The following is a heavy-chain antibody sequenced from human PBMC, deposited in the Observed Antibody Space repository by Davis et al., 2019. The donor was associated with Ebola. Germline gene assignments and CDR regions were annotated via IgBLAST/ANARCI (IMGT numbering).Heavy chain of an antibody. V-gene: IGHV3-73*01. CDR1: GFTFSGSA. Sequence: GESLKISCAASGFTFSGSAMHWVRQASGKGLEWVGRIRSKANSYATAYAASVKGRFTISRDDSKNTLYLQMNSLKTEDTAVYYCSRSGPDNWGQGTLVTVSS. CDR2: IRSKANSYAT. J-gene: IGHJ4*02. D-gene: IGHD1-26*01. CDR3: SRSGPDN.